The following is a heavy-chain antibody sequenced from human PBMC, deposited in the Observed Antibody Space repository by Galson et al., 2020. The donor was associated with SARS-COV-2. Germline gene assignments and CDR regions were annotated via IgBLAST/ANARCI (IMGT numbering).Heavy chain of an antibody. CDR3: AKDFHWAFDY. Sequence: GGSLRLSCVVSGFSFDDHSMSWVRQAPGQRPEWITYISHDRISIADSEKGRFSTSTDNAKSSLYLEMNSLRVEDTATYYCAKDFHWAFDYWGQGTLVIVSS. D-gene: IGHD3-9*01. J-gene: IGHJ4*02. CDR1: GFSFDDHS. V-gene: IGHV3-48*04. CDR2: ISHDRIS.